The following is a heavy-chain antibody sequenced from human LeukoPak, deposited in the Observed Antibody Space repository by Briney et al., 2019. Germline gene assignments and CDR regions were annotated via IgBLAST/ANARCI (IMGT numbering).Heavy chain of an antibody. CDR3: TTDMIVVVITTFDAFDI. Sequence: PGGSLTLSCAASGFTFSNAWMRWVRQAPGKGLEWVGRIKSKADGGTTYYAAPVKGRFTISRDDSANTLYLQMNSLKTEDTAVYYCTTDMIVVVITTFDAFDIWGQGTMVTVSS. CDR2: IKSKADGGTT. J-gene: IGHJ3*02. D-gene: IGHD3-22*01. V-gene: IGHV3-15*01. CDR1: GFTFSNAW.